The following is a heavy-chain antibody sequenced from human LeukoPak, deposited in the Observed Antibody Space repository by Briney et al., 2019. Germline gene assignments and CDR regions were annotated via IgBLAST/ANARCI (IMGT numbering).Heavy chain of an antibody. V-gene: IGHV3-30-3*01. CDR3: ARSTTYYYGSSGYYYDRVYYYYGMDV. CDR1: GFTFSSYA. CDR2: ISCDGSSK. J-gene: IGHJ6*02. D-gene: IGHD3-22*01. Sequence: GGSLRLSCAASGFTFSSYAMHWVRQAPGKGLEWVAVISCDGSSKYYADSVKGRFTISRDNSKNTLYLQMNSLRAEDTAVYYCARSTTYYYGSSGYYYDRVYYYYGMDVWGQGTTVTVSS.